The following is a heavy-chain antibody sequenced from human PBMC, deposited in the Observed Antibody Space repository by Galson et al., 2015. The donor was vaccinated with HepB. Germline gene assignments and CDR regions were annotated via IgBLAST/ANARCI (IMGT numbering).Heavy chain of an antibody. CDR1: GGTFSTYS. CDR2: IIPIFGTA. D-gene: IGHD3-22*01. V-gene: IGHV1-69*05. J-gene: IGHJ5*02. Sequence: SVKVSCKASGGTFSTYSISWVRQAPGQGLEWMGGIIPIFGTANYAQKFQGRLTMTTDTSTSTAYMDLRSLRSDDTAVYYCARDGGQDYYDSSGAWGQGTLVIVSS. CDR3: ARDGGQDYYDSSGA.